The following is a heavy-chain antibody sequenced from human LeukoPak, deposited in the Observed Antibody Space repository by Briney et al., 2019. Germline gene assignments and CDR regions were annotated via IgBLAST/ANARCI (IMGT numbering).Heavy chain of an antibody. CDR1: RYTFTSYD. V-gene: IGHV1-8*01. CDR2: MNPNSGNT. Sequence: ASVKVSCKASRYTFTSYDINWVRQATGQGLERMGWMNPNSGNTGYAQKFQGRVTMTRNTSISTAYMELSSLRSEDTAVYYCARDTAMVNFDYWGQGTLVTVSS. CDR3: ARDTAMVNFDY. J-gene: IGHJ4*02. D-gene: IGHD5-18*01.